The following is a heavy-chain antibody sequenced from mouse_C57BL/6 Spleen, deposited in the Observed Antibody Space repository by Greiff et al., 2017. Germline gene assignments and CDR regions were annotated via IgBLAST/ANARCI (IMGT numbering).Heavy chain of an antibody. V-gene: IGHV1-19*01. J-gene: IGHJ2*01. CDR3: ASGVTTVVGRGYYMDY. CDR1: GYTFTDYY. Sequence: EVQLQQSGPVLVKPGASVKMSCKASGYTFTDYYMNWVKQSHGKSLEWIGVINPYNGGTSYNQKFKGTATLTVDKSSSTAYMELNSLTSEDSAVYYWASGVTTVVGRGYYMDYGGQGTTLTVSS. CDR2: INPYNGGT. D-gene: IGHD1-1*01.